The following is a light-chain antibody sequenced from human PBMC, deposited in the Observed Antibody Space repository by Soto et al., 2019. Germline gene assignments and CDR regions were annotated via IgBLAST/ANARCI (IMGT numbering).Light chain of an antibody. CDR3: MQALQAPGS. J-gene: IGKJ2*01. CDR2: LGS. V-gene: IGKV2-28*01. Sequence: DVVMTQSPLSLPVTPGEPASISCRSSQSLLFINGYNYLDWYLQKPGQYPQLLIHLGSNRDSGVTDRFSGSGSGTDFTLKISRVEADDVGVYYCMQALQAPGSFGQGTKLEIK. CDR1: QSLLFINGYNY.